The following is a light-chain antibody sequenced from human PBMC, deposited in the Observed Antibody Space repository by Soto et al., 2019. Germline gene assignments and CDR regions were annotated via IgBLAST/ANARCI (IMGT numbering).Light chain of an antibody. CDR1: QSVGNNY. CDR2: DAS. Sequence: PGERATLSCGASQSVGNNYLAWYQQKPGLAPRLLIHDASIRATGIPDRFSGSGSGTDFTLTISSLEPEDFAVYYCQQRQYWPPITFGQGTRLEIK. CDR3: QQRQYWPPIT. V-gene: IGKV3D-20*02. J-gene: IGKJ5*01.